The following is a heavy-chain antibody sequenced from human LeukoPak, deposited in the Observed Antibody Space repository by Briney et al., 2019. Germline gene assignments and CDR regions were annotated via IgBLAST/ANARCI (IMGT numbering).Heavy chain of an antibody. Sequence: SETLSLTCNFSSDSMTYIFWSWIRQPAGKGLEWIGRIYSSGSAHYNPSLKSRVTMSVDTSKNQFSLNLSSVTAADTAVYYCARVDEQLVLGAFDIWGQGTMVTVSS. D-gene: IGHD6-6*01. V-gene: IGHV4-4*07. J-gene: IGHJ3*02. CDR1: SDSMTYIF. CDR3: ARVDEQLVLGAFDI. CDR2: IYSSGSA.